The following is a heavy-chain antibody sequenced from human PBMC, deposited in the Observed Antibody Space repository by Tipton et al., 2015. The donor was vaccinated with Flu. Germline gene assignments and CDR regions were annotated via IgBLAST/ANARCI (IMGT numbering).Heavy chain of an antibody. CDR2: ITLQSGRI. J-gene: IGHJ4*02. CDR3: ARRAGLVRPQEHDFWRGPFDT. CDR1: GFTFDDYA. D-gene: IGHD3-3*01. V-gene: IGHV3-9*01. Sequence: SLRLSFATSGFTFDDYAMHWVRQVPGKGLEWVSGITLQSGRISYADSVKGRFTISRDNAKKTLYLQMNSLGADDTALYYCARRAGLVRPQEHDFWRGPFDTWGQGTQVPVSS.